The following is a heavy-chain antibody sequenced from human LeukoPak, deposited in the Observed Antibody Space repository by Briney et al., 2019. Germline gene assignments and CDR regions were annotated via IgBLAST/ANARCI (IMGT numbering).Heavy chain of an antibody. CDR1: GFTFSSYE. CDR2: ISSSGSTI. Sequence: PGGSLRLSCAASGFTFSSYEMNWVRQAPGKGLEWVSYISSSGSTIYYADSVKGRFTISRDNAKNSLYLQMNSLRAEDTAVYYCARYKKNGDASGTYRLDYWGQGTLVTVSS. V-gene: IGHV3-48*03. D-gene: IGHD3-10*01. J-gene: IGHJ4*02. CDR3: ARYKKNGDASGTYRLDY.